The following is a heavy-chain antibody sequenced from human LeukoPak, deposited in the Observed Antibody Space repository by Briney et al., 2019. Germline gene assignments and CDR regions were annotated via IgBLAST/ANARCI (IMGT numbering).Heavy chain of an antibody. CDR3: ASFRDYSNCN. J-gene: IGHJ4*02. CDR2: ISSRSSYT. D-gene: IGHD4-11*01. Sequence: PGGSLRLSCAASGFTFSSYSMNWVRQAPGKGLEWVSFISSRSSYTYYADSVKGRFTISRDNANNSLYLHMNSLRAEDTAVYYCASFRDYSNCNWGQGTLVTVSS. V-gene: IGHV3-21*01. CDR1: GFTFSSYS.